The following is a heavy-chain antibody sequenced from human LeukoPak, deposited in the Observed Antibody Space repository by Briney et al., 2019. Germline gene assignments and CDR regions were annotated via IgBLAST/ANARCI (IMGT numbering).Heavy chain of an antibody. CDR2: IYPGDSDT. Sequence: GESLKISCKGSGYSFISYWIGWVRQMPGKGLEWMGIIYPGDSDTRYSPSFQGQVTISADKSISTAYLQWSSLKASDTAMYYCARQEHSGYSGYDAYHYYMDVWGKGTTVTVSS. D-gene: IGHD5-12*01. J-gene: IGHJ6*03. V-gene: IGHV5-51*01. CDR3: ARQEHSGYSGYDAYHYYMDV. CDR1: GYSFISYW.